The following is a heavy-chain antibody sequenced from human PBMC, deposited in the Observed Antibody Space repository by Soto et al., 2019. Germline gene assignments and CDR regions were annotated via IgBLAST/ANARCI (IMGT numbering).Heavy chain of an antibody. V-gene: IGHV1-24*01. CDR1: GYTLTELS. J-gene: IGHJ3*02. D-gene: IGHD6-19*01. CDR2: FDPEDGET. Sequence: ASVKVSCKVSGYTLTELSMHWVRQAPGKGLEWMGGFDPEDGETIYAQKFQGRVTMTEDTSTDTAYMELSSLRSEDTAVYYCASFYSSGWMNDAFDIWGQGTMVTVSS. CDR3: ASFYSSGWMNDAFDI.